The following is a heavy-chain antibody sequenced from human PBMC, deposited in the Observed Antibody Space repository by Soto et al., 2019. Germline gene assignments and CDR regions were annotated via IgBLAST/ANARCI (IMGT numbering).Heavy chain of an antibody. Sequence: GGSLRLSCAASGFTFSDYYMSWIRQAPGKGLEWVSYISSSGSTIYYADSVKGRFTISRDNAKNSLYLQMNSLRAEDTAVYYCARDQLVVPAAMEDAFDIWGQGTMVTVSS. D-gene: IGHD2-2*01. V-gene: IGHV3-11*01. J-gene: IGHJ3*02. CDR2: ISSSGSTI. CDR1: GFTFSDYY. CDR3: ARDQLVVPAAMEDAFDI.